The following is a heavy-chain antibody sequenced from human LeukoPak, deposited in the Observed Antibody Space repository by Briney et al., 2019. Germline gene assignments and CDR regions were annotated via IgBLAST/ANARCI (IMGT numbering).Heavy chain of an antibody. D-gene: IGHD2-21*01. CDR2: IYYSGST. CDR1: GGSISSGGYY. J-gene: IGHJ6*02. V-gene: IGHV4-31*03. Sequence: SETLSLTCTVSGGSISSGGYYWSWIRQHPGKGLEWIGYIYYSGSTYYNPSLKSRVTISVDTSKNQFSLKLSSVTAADTAVYYCARQYSNFYYGMDVWGQGTTVTVSS. CDR3: ARQYSNFYYGMDV.